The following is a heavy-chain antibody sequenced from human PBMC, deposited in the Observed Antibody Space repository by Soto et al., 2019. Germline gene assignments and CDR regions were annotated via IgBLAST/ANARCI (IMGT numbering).Heavy chain of an antibody. Sequence: PGGSLRLSCAASGFTFRSYAMCWVRQAPGKGLEWVSGISGSGISTHYADSVKGRFTVSRDNSKNTLYLQMNSLGAEDTAVYNCAKEPVGPDWYFDLWGRGTLVTVSS. J-gene: IGHJ2*01. CDR3: AKEPVGPDWYFDL. CDR1: GFTFRSYA. CDR2: ISGSGIST. V-gene: IGHV3-23*01.